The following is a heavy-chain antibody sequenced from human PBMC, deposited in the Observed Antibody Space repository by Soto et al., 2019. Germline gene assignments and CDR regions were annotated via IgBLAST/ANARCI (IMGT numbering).Heavy chain of an antibody. CDR2: IYWDDDK. CDR3: AHAVFYDSSGYPMFYAFAL. D-gene: IGHD3-22*01. CDR1: GFSLSTSGVG. Sequence: QITLKESGPTLVKPTQTLTLTCTFSGFSLSTSGVGVGWIRQPPGKALEWLALIYWDDDKRYSPSLKSRLTTPKDPSNTHVLLTLPTMDPVDTATYYCAHAVFYDSSGYPMFYAFALWGQGTMVTVSS. J-gene: IGHJ3*01. V-gene: IGHV2-5*02.